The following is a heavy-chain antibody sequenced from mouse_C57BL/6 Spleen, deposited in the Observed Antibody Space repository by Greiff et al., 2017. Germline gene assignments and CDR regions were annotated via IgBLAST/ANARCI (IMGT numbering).Heavy chain of an antibody. CDR2: INYDGSST. J-gene: IGHJ1*03. V-gene: IGHV5-16*01. Sequence: EVKLMESEGGLVQPGSSMKLSCTASGFTFSDYYMAWVRQVPEKGLEWVANINYDGSSTYYLDSLKSRFIISRDNANNILYLQMSSLKSEDTATXYCARELGPRYFDVWGTGTTVTVSS. CDR1: GFTFSDYY. D-gene: IGHD4-1*01. CDR3: ARELGPRYFDV.